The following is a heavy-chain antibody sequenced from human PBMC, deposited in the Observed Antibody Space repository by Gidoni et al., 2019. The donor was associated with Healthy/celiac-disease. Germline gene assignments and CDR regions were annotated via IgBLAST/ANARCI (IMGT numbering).Heavy chain of an antibody. J-gene: IGHJ6*02. V-gene: IGHV1-2*02. Sequence: QVQLVQSGAEVKKPGASVKVSCKASGYTFTGSYMHWVRQAPGQGLEWMGWINPNSGGTNYAQKFQGRVTMTRDTSISTAYMELSRLRSDDTAVYYCARTPEIQIAPYYYYYGMDVWGQGTTVTVSS. CDR1: GYTFTGSY. CDR3: ARTPEIQIAPYYYYYGMDV. D-gene: IGHD5-18*01. CDR2: INPNSGGT.